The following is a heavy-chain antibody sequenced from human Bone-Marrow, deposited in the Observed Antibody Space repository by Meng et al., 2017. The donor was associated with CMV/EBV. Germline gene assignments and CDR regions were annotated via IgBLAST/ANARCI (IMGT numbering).Heavy chain of an antibody. CDR3: ARDGAIAAAGTGDY. V-gene: IGHV3-30-3*01. D-gene: IGHD6-13*01. CDR2: ISYDGSNK. CDR1: GFTFSSYA. J-gene: IGHJ4*02. Sequence: GESLKISCAASGFTFSSYAMHWVRQAPGKGLEWVAVISYDGSNKYYADSVKGRFTISRDNSKNTLYLQMNSLRAEDTAVYYCARDGAIAAAGTGDYWGQGTLVTVSS.